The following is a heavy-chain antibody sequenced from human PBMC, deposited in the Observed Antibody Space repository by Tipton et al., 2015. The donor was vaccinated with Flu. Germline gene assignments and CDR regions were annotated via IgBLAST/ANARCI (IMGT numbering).Heavy chain of an antibody. D-gene: IGHD3-3*01. CDR3: ARGEARYYDFWSGPSGWFDP. J-gene: IGHJ5*02. Sequence: SLRLSCAASGFTFSSYSMNWVRQAPGKGLEWVSSISSSSSYIYYADSVKGRFTISRDNAKNSLYLQMNSLRAEDTAVYYCARGEARYYDFWSGPSGWFDPWGQGTLVTVSS. CDR2: ISSSSSYI. V-gene: IGHV3-21*01. CDR1: GFTFSSYS.